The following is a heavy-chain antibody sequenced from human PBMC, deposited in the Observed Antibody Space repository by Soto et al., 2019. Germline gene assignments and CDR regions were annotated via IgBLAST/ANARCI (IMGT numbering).Heavy chain of an antibody. CDR3: VGDGTKTVRDWLDP. CDR1: GASISGFY. J-gene: IGHJ5*02. D-gene: IGHD1-1*01. CDR2: IYATGTT. V-gene: IGHV4-4*07. Sequence: PSETLSLTCTVSGASISGFYWSWIRKSAGKGLEWIGRIYATGTTDYNPSLKSRVMMSVDTSKKQFSLKLRSVTAADTAVYYCVGDGTKTVRDWLDPWGKGISVTVPS.